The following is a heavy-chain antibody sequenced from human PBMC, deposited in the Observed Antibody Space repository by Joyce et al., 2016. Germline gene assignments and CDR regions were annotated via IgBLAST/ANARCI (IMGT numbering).Heavy chain of an antibody. CDR1: GFSFSDFW. V-gene: IGHV3-74*01. CDR3: SRGGLEPTDY. Sequence: EVQLVESGGGLVQPGGSLRLSCAASGFSFSDFWMHWVRQAPGKGLVWVSRINPTGDTTNYADSVRGRFTVSRDNAKSTLYLQMDSLTVEDTAVYYCSRGGLEPTDYWGQGTLVTVSS. J-gene: IGHJ4*02. CDR2: INPTGDTT. D-gene: IGHD1-1*01.